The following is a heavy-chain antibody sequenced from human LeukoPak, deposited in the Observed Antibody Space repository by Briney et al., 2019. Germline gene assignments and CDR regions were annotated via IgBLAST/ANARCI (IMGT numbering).Heavy chain of an antibody. D-gene: IGHD4-17*01. CDR3: ARPIDDYGDYGGTYWFDP. V-gene: IGHV3-7*01. CDR1: GFTFSSYW. J-gene: IGHJ5*02. CDR2: IKQNGSEK. Sequence: PGGSLRLSCAASGFTFSSYWMSWVRQAPGKGLEWVANIKQNGSEKYYVDSVKGRFTISRDNTKNSLYLQMNSLRAEDTAVYYCARPIDDYGDYGGTYWFDPWGQGTLVTVSS.